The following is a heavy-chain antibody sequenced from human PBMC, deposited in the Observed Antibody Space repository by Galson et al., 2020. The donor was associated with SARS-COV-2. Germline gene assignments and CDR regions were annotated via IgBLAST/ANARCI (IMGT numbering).Heavy chain of an antibody. J-gene: IGHJ5*02. CDR3: ARMESRSNWFDP. D-gene: IGHD1-1*01. CDR1: GYSITSGYY. CDR2: IYQNGKT. V-gene: IGHV4-38-2*02. Sequence: SETLSLTCSVSGYSITSGYYWGWVRQPPGSGLEWIGSIYQNGKTYYSPTLKSRVIISVDTSKNQFSLRLTSVTAADTAFYFCARMESRSNWFDPWGQGTLVTVSS.